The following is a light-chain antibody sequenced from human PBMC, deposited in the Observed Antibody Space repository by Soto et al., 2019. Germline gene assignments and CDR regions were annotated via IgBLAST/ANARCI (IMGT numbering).Light chain of an antibody. J-gene: IGLJ1*01. V-gene: IGLV2-14*01. Sequence: QSVLAQPASVSGSPGQSITISFTGTSSDVGNYIFVSWYRQHPGKAPKLMIYDINNRPSGVSNRFSGSKSGNTASLTISGLQAEDEADYYCVSYTTSASYVFGTGTKV. CDR1: SSDVGNYIF. CDR2: DIN. CDR3: VSYTTSASYV.